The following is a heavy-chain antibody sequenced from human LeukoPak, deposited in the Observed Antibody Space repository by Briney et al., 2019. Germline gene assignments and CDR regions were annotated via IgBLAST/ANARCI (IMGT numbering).Heavy chain of an antibody. CDR3: ARGYSATYGRLDP. Sequence: PSETLSLTCTVSGGSISTYFWSWIRQPPGEGLEWIGYISYTGNTNHNPSLKSRVTISVDTSKNQFSLKLTSVTAADTAVYFCARGYSATYGRLDPWGQGTLVTVSS. D-gene: IGHD1-26*01. J-gene: IGHJ5*02. CDR1: GGSISTYF. V-gene: IGHV4-59*01. CDR2: ISYTGNT.